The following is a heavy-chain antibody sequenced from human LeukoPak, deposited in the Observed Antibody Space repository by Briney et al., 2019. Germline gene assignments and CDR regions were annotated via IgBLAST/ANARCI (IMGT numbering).Heavy chain of an antibody. Sequence: GGSLRLSCAASGFTFSPYWMHWVRQAPGKGLVWVSHINSGGSSTSYADSVKGRFTISRDNAKNTLFLQTHSLRADDTAVYYCARSFGGTYYFDYWGQGTLVTVSS. CDR1: GFTFSPYW. J-gene: IGHJ4*02. D-gene: IGHD1-26*01. CDR2: INSGGSST. V-gene: IGHV3-74*01. CDR3: ARSFGGTYYFDY.